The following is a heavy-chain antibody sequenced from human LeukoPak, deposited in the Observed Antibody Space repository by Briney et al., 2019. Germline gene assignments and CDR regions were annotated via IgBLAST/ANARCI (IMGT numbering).Heavy chain of an antibody. CDR2: INHSGSI. Sequence: EGLCLSRAVHVESFRGYYWCGVPHPPGKGLEWIGEINHSGSINHSPSLKSRDTISVDTSKNKFSLKLSSVTAADTAVYYCAGVRSKSRYFDYWGQGTLVSVS. V-gene: IGHV4-34*01. CDR3: AGVRSKSRYFDY. D-gene: IGHD2-2*01. CDR1: VESFRGYY. J-gene: IGHJ4*02.